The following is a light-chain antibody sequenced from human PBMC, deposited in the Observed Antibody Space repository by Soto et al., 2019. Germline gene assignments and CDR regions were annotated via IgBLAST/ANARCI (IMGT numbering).Light chain of an antibody. CDR3: DSYTSSRAYV. V-gene: IGLV2-14*01. CDR2: MVS. Sequence: QSVLTQPASVSGSPGQSITISCTGTSSDVGNYNYVSWYQQYPGRVPKLLIYMVSNRASGVSNRFSGSKSGNTASLTISGLQAEDEADYYCDSYTSSRAYVFGIGTKVTVL. J-gene: IGLJ1*01. CDR1: SSDVGNYNY.